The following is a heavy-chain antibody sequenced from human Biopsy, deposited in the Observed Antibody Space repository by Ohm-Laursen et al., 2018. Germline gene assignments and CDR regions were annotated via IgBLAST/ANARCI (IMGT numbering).Heavy chain of an antibody. J-gene: IGHJ6*02. V-gene: IGHV1-69*04. CDR2: IIPIVGIT. CDR1: GDTFSRSA. D-gene: IGHD3-10*01. Sequence: TSVKVSCNASGDTFSRSAFFWVRQAPGQGLVYLGRIIPIVGITNHAQTFQGRITLTADKSTFMVYMELSRLRSDDTAIYYCARGGSGSGYYGMDVWGQGATVSVSS. CDR3: ARGGSGSGYYGMDV.